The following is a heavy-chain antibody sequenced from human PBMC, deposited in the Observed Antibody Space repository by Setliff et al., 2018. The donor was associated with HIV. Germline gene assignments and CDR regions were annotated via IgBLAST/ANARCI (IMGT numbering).Heavy chain of an antibody. CDR2: IYQSGSI. J-gene: IGHJ6*03. CDR3: ARVSNGVFDYYYYYMDV. D-gene: IGHD1-1*01. V-gene: IGHV4-38-2*01. Sequence: SETLSLTCAASGYSINSGFSRAWIRQPPGQGPQWIGSIYQSGSIYYNPSLQSRVTISVDTSKNQFSLKLSSVTAADTAVYYCARVSNGVFDYYYYYMDVWGKGTTVTVSS. CDR1: GYSINSGFS.